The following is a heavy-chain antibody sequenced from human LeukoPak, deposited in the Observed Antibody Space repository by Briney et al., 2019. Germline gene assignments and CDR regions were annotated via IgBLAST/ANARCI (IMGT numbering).Heavy chain of an antibody. D-gene: IGHD1-7*01. CDR3: ARAYLVTGTGGY. CDR2: ISSSSSYI. J-gene: IGHJ4*02. V-gene: IGHV3-21*01. CDR1: GFTFSSYS. Sequence: GGSLRLSCAASGFTFSSYSMNWVRQAPGKGLEWVSSISSSSSYIYYADSVKGRFTISRDNAKNSLYLQMNSLRAEDTAVYYCARAYLVTGTGGYWGRGALVTVSS.